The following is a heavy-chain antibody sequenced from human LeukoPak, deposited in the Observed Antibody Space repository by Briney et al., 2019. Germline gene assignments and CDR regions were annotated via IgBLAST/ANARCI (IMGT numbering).Heavy chain of an antibody. CDR1: GGSISSYY. CDR3: ARALLGFGELPRSNWFDP. V-gene: IGHV4-59*01. Sequence: PSETLSLTCTVSGGSISSYYWNWIRQPPGKGLEWIGYIYYSRSTNYNPSLKSPVTISVDTSKNQFSLKLSSVTAADTAVYYCARALLGFGELPRSNWFDPWGQGTLVTVSS. J-gene: IGHJ5*02. CDR2: IYYSRST. D-gene: IGHD3-10*01.